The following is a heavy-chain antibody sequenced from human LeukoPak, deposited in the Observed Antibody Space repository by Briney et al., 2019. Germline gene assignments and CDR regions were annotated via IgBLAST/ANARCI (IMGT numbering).Heavy chain of an antibody. CDR2: INHSGST. V-gene: IGHV4-34*01. D-gene: IGHD4-23*01. Sequence: SETLSLTCAVYGGSFSGYYWSWIRQPPGKGLEWIGEINHSGSTNYNPSLKSRVTISVDTSKNQFSLKLSSVTAADTAVYYCVRVGTAYYYYGMDVWGQGTTVTVSS. CDR3: VRVGTAYYYYGMDV. J-gene: IGHJ6*02. CDR1: GGSFSGYY.